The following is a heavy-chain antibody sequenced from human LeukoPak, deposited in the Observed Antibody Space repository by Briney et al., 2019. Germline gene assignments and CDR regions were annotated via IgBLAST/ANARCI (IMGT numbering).Heavy chain of an antibody. V-gene: IGHV4-30-4*01. CDR1: GGSISSGDYY. D-gene: IGHD2-15*01. Sequence: SETLSLTCTVSGGSISSGDYYWSWIRQPPGKGLEWIGYIYYSGSTYYNPSLKSRVTISVDTSKNQFSLKLSSVTAADTAVYYCARAWGVGAAARLKGERAREFDYWGQGTLVTVSS. CDR3: ARAWGVGAAARLKGERAREFDY. CDR2: IYYSGST. J-gene: IGHJ4*02.